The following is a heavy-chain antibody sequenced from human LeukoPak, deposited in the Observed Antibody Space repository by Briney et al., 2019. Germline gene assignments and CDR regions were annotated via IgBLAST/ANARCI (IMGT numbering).Heavy chain of an antibody. Sequence: SETLSLTCTVSGGSISSYYWSWIRQPAGKGLEWIGRIYTSGSTNYNPSLKSRVTMSVDTSKNQFSLKLSSVTAADTAVYYCARDPYSSSSGYYGMDVWGQGTTVTVSS. D-gene: IGHD6-6*01. J-gene: IGHJ6*02. CDR2: IYTSGST. V-gene: IGHV4-4*07. CDR3: ARDPYSSSSGYYGMDV. CDR1: GGSISSYY.